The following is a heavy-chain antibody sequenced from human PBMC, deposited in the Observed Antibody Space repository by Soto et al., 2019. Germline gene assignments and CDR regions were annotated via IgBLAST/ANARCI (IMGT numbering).Heavy chain of an antibody. V-gene: IGHV3-30*18. D-gene: IGHD3-22*01. CDR1: GFTFSSYG. CDR2: ISYDGSNK. J-gene: IGHJ6*02. Sequence: QVQLVESGGGVVQPGRSLRLSCAASGFTFSSYGMHWVRQAPGKGLEWVAVISYDGSNKYYADSVKGRFTISRDNSKNTLYLQMNCLRAEDTAVYYCAKVNYDSSGWPYYYGMDVWGQGTTVTVSS. CDR3: AKVNYDSSGWPYYYGMDV.